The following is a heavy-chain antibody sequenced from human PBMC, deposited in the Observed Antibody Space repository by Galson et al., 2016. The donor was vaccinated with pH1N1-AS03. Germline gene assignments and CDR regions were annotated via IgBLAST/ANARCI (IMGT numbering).Heavy chain of an antibody. CDR2: VYNSGST. V-gene: IGHV4-59*11. D-gene: IGHD4-23*01. CDR3: ATGLGWTADD. CDR1: GGPISHLS. Sequence: ETLYLTCAVSGGPISHLSCTWIRQPPGKGLEWIGHVYNSGSTNYNPSLKGRVAISVDTSKNQFSLKLNSVTAADAAVYYCATGLGWTADDWGQGTLVTVSS. J-gene: IGHJ4*02.